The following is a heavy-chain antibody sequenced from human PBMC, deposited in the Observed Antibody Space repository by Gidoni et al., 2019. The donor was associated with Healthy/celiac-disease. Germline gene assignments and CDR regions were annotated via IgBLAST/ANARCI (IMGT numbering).Heavy chain of an antibody. CDR2: TRNKANSYTT. J-gene: IGHJ6*02. CDR3: AIVGGATYYYGMDV. Sequence: EVQLVESGGGLVQPGGSLRLSCAASGFTFSDHYMDWVRQAPGKGLEWVGRTRNKANSYTTEYAASVKGRFTISRDDSKNSLYLQMNSLKTEDTAVYYCAIVGGATYYYGMDVWGQGTTVTVSS. V-gene: IGHV3-72*01. CDR1: GFTFSDHY. D-gene: IGHD1-26*01.